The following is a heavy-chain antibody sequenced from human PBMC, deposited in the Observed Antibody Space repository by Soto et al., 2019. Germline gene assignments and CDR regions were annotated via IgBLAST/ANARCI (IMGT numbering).Heavy chain of an antibody. CDR1: GFTFSSYA. CDR3: ARDHHVIAGHHYFDY. V-gene: IGHV3-30-3*01. D-gene: IGHD6-13*01. CDR2: ISYDGSNK. Sequence: QVQLVESGGGVVQPGRSLRLSCAASGFTFSSYAMHWVRQAPGKGLEWVAVISYDGSNKYYADSVKGRFTISRDNSKNTLYLQMNSLRAEDTAVYYCARDHHVIAGHHYFDYWGQGTLVTVSS. J-gene: IGHJ4*02.